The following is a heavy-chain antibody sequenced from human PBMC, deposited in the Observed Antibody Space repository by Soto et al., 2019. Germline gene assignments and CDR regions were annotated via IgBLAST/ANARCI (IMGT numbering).Heavy chain of an antibody. Sequence: QLQLQESGPGLVKPSETLSLTCTVSGGSISSSSYYWGWIRQPPGKGLEWIGSIYYSGSTYYNPSLKSRVTISVDTSKNQFSLKLSSVTAADTAVYYCASTHYYGSGSYYRVFDYWGQGTLVTVSS. CDR1: GGSISSSSYY. V-gene: IGHV4-39*01. CDR2: IYYSGST. CDR3: ASTHYYGSGSYYRVFDY. J-gene: IGHJ4*02. D-gene: IGHD3-10*01.